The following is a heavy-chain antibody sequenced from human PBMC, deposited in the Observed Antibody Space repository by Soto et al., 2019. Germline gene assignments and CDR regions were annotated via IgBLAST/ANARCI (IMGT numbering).Heavy chain of an antibody. CDR3: AKEFLEWTYGMDV. CDR1: GFTFSSYA. Sequence: GGSLRLSCAASGFTFSSYAMHWVRQAPGKGLEWVAVISYDGSNKYYADSVKGRFTISRDNSKNTLYLQMNSLRAEDTAVYYCAKEFLEWTYGMDVSGQVSTVTVSS. D-gene: IGHD3-3*01. J-gene: IGHJ6*02. CDR2: ISYDGSNK. V-gene: IGHV3-30-3*02.